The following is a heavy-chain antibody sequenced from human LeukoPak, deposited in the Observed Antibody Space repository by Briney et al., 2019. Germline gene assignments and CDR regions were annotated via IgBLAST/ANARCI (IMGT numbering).Heavy chain of an antibody. CDR1: GGSFGAYY. V-gene: IGHV4-59*08. D-gene: IGHD3-10*01. CDR2: IYHSGTT. CDR3: ARLRDYGSATYTAFDI. Sequence: SETLTLTCTLSGGSFGAYYWSWIRLPPGKGLEYIAYIYHSGTTNYNPSLKSRVTISVDTSKNQFSLHLSSGTAADTAVYYCARLRDYGSATYTAFDIWGQGTMVTVSS. J-gene: IGHJ3*02.